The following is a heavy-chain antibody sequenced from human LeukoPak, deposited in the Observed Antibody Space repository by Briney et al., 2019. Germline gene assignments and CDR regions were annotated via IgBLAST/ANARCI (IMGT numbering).Heavy chain of an antibody. CDR3: ARGLPPNYYYYMDV. CDR1: GFTFSSNA. V-gene: IGHV3-66*01. CDR2: IYSGGGT. J-gene: IGHJ6*03. Sequence: PGGSLRLSCAASGFTFSSNAMSWVRQAPGKGLEWVSVIYSGGGTYYADSVKGRFTISRDNSKNTLYLQMNSLRAEDTAVYYCARGLPPNYYYYMDVWGKGTTVTISS.